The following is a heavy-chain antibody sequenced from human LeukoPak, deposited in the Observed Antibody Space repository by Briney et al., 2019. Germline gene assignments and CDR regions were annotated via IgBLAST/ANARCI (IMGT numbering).Heavy chain of an antibody. J-gene: IGHJ4*02. CDR3: ARGPSIWLHQRYFDY. D-gene: IGHD5-24*01. V-gene: IGHV1-46*01. Sequence: GASVKVSCKASGYTFTSYYMHWVRQAPGQGLEWMGIINPSGGSTSYAQKFQGRVTMTRDTSTSTVYMELSSLRSEDTAVYYCARGPSIWLHQRYFDYWGQGTLVTVSP. CDR2: INPSGGST. CDR1: GYTFTSYY.